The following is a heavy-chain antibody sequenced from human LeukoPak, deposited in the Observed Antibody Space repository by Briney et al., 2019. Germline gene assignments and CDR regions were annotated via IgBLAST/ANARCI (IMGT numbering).Heavy chain of an antibody. V-gene: IGHV1-18*01. CDR3: ARGGYYGSGSFPDY. D-gene: IGHD3-10*01. Sequence: ASVKVSCKASGYSFGSFGINWVRQAPGQGLEWMGWISAYNGDTNYAQKLQGRGTMTTDTSTNTAYMDLMSLRSDDTAVYYCARGGYYGSGSFPDYWGQGTLVTVSS. J-gene: IGHJ4*02. CDR1: GYSFGSFG. CDR2: ISAYNGDT.